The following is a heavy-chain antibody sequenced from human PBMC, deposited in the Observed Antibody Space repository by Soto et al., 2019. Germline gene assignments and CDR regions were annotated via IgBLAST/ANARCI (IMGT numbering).Heavy chain of an antibody. CDR3: XXXXXXXXYLDY. Sequence: QVQLVESGGGVVQPGRSLRLSCAASGXXXXXYGMHWVRQAPGKGLEWVAVISYDGSNKYYADSVKGRFTISRDNSKNTLYLQMNSLRAEDTAXXXXXXXXXXXXYLDYWGQGTLVTVSS. CDR1: GXXXXXYG. V-gene: IGHV3-30*03. J-gene: IGHJ4*02. CDR2: ISYDGSNK.